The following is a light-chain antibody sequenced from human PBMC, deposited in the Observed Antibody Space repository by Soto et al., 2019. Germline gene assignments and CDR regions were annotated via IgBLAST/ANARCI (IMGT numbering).Light chain of an antibody. CDR1: QSVSNTY. Sequence: EIVLTQSPGTLSLSPGERATLSCRTSQSVSNTYLAWFQQKPGQGPRLLIYDASIRATGIPDRFSGSGSGTDFTLTISRLEPEDFAVYFCPQYGSSPRTFGQGTKVEI. CDR3: PQYGSSPRT. V-gene: IGKV3-20*01. CDR2: DAS. J-gene: IGKJ1*01.